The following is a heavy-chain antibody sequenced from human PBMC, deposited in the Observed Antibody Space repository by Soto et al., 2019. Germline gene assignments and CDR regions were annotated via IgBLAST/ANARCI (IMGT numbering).Heavy chain of an antibody. D-gene: IGHD7-27*01. CDR1: GGSFSAYH. J-gene: IGHJ4*02. CDR2: IDYRGNT. Sequence: SETLSLTCAVYGGSFSAYHWSWIRQAPGKGLEWIGEIDYRGNTNYLPSLRSRVSMSVDTSKNQFSLKLNAVTAADTAVYFCARSMNDHKNPHWGCDSWGQGTRVTVSS. V-gene: IGHV4-34*01. CDR3: ARSMNDHKNPHWGCDS.